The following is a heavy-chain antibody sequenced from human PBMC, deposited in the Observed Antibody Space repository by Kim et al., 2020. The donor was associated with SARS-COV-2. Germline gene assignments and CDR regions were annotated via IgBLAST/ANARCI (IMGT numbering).Heavy chain of an antibody. D-gene: IGHD3-22*01. CDR3: ARGDRYYYDSSGNIGGY. V-gene: IGHV1-2*02. CDR1: GYTFTGYY. CDR2: INPNSGGT. Sequence: ASVKVSCKASGYTFTGYYMHWVRQAPGQGLEWMGWINPNSGGTNYAQKFQGRVTMTRDTSISTAYMELSRLRSDDTAVYYCARGDRYYYDSSGNIGGYWGQGTLVTVSS. J-gene: IGHJ4*02.